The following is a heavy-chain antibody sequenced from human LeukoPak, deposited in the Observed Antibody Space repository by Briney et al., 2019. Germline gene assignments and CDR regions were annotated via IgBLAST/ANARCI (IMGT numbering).Heavy chain of an antibody. CDR1: GGPFSGYY. CDR3: ARRARYDFWSGYYKGYYYYMDV. D-gene: IGHD3-3*01. J-gene: IGHJ6*03. Sequence: SETLSLTCAVYGGPFSGYYWSWIRQPPGKGLEWIGEINHSGSTNYNPSLKSRVTISVDTSKNQFSLKLSSVTAADTAVYYCARRARYDFWSGYYKGYYYYMDVWGKGTTVTVSS. V-gene: IGHV4-34*01. CDR2: INHSGST.